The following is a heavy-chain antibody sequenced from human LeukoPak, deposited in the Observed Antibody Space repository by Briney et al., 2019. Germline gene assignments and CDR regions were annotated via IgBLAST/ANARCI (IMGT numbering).Heavy chain of an antibody. CDR2: ISSSSTYI. J-gene: IGHJ3*02. V-gene: IGHV3-21*01. D-gene: IGHD6-13*01. CDR3: ARNRYGSSLDAFDI. Sequence: GGSLRLSCAASGFTFSSYSMNWVRQAPGRGLEWVSSISSSSTYIYYADSVKGRFTISRDNAKNSLHLQMNSLRAEDTAVYYCARNRYGSSLDAFDIWGQGTVVTVSS. CDR1: GFTFSSYS.